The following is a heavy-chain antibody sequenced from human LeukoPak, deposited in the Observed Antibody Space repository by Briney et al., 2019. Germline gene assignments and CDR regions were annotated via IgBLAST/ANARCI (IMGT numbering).Heavy chain of an antibody. CDR1: GYTFTSYD. D-gene: IGHD3-3*01. Sequence: ASVKVSCKASGYTFTSYDINWVRQATGQGLEWMGWMNPNSGNTGYAQKFQGRVTMTRNTSISTAYMELSSLRSEDTAVYYCARVEKKRQRSTILGVVSSLDYYYYYMDVWGKGTTVTVSS. J-gene: IGHJ6*03. CDR2: MNPNSGNT. V-gene: IGHV1-8*01. CDR3: ARVEKKRQRSTILGVVSSLDYYYYYMDV.